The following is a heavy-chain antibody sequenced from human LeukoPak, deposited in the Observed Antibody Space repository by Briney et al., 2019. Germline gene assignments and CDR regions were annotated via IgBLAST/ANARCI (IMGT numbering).Heavy chain of an antibody. J-gene: IGHJ4*02. Sequence: ASVNVSCKASVYTFTSYGISWVRQAPGQGLEWMGWSGAYNGNTNYPQKLQGRVTMTTDTSTHRAYMELRSLRYDDRPVYYFVRDTAVDGTQSAMDHFDYWGQGTLVTVSS. CDR1: VYTFTSYG. V-gene: IGHV1-18*01. CDR3: VRDTAVDGTQSAMDHFDY. D-gene: IGHD6-19*01. CDR2: SGAYNGNT.